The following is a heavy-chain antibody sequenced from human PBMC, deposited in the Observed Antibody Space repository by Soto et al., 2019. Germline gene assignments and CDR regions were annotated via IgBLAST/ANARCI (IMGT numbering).Heavy chain of an antibody. CDR3: ATHLGYCSSTSCYYYYMDV. CDR1: GGTFSSYT. D-gene: IGHD2-2*01. J-gene: IGHJ6*03. Sequence: QVQLAQSGAEVKKPGSSVKVSCKASGGTFSSYTISWVRQAPGQGLEWMGRIIPILGIANYAQKFQGRVTITADKSTSTAYMELSSLRSEDTAVYYCATHLGYCSSTSCYYYYMDVWGKGTTVTVSS. CDR2: IIPILGIA. V-gene: IGHV1-69*02.